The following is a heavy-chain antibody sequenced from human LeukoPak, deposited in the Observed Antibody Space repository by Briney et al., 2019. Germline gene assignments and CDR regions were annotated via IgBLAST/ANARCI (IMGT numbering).Heavy chain of an antibody. D-gene: IGHD3-22*01. CDR2: ISGSGGST. Sequence: GGTLRLSCAASGFTFSSYGMSWVRQAPGKGLEWVSAISGSGGSTYYADSVKGRFTISRDNSKNTLYLQMNSLRAEDTAVYYCAKDRRPTYYSDSSGYYFRDAFDMWGQGTMVTVSS. J-gene: IGHJ3*02. CDR3: AKDRRPTYYSDSSGYYFRDAFDM. CDR1: GFTFSSYG. V-gene: IGHV3-23*01.